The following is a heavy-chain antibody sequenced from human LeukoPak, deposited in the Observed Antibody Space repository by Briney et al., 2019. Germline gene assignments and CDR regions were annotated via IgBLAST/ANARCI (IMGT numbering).Heavy chain of an antibody. J-gene: IGHJ4*02. CDR3: AAGINPPRNPETSGYSRRIYFGY. V-gene: IGHV1-24*01. Sequence: GASVKVSCKVSGYTLSELSMHWVRQAPGKGLEWMGGFDPEEGETINAQKFQGRVTMTEVTSTDTAYMELSSLRSEDSAVYYRAAGINPPRNPETSGYSRRIYFGYWGQGTLVTVSS. CDR2: FDPEEGET. CDR1: GYTLSELS. D-gene: IGHD3-22*01.